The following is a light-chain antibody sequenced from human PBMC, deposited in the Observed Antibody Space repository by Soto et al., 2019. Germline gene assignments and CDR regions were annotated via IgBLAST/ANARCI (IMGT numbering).Light chain of an antibody. CDR3: AAWDDSLNAYV. Sequence: QSVLSQPPSVSDDPRQRVTISCSGSNSNIGNNAVNWYQQLPGKAPKLVIYYDDLLPSGVSDRFSGSKSGTSASLAISGLQSEDEADYYCAAWDDSLNAYVFGSATKVTVL. J-gene: IGLJ1*01. V-gene: IGLV1-36*01. CDR2: YDD. CDR1: NSNIGNNA.